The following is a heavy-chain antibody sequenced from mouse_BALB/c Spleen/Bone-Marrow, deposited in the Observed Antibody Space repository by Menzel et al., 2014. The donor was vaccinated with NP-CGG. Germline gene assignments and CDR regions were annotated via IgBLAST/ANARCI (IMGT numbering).Heavy chain of an antibody. CDR3: ARGDWDDAY. Sequence: VQLQQSGAELVMPGASVKMSCKASGYTFXDYWMHWVKQRPGQGLEWIGAIDTSDSYTSYNQRFKGKATLTVDESSSTAYMQLSSLTSEDSAVYYCARGDWDDAYWGQGTLVTVSA. V-gene: IGHV1-69*01. CDR2: IDTSDSYT. D-gene: IGHD4-1*01. CDR1: GYTFXDYW. J-gene: IGHJ3*01.